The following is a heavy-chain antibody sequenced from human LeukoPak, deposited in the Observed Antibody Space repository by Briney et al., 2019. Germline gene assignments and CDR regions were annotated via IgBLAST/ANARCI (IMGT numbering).Heavy chain of an antibody. D-gene: IGHD3-22*01. CDR2: IYHSGNN. V-gene: IGHV4-30-4*08. CDR3: ARDTSGRGGGLF. Sequence: PSQTLSLTCTVSGGSISSGDYYSTWIRHSPGKGLEWIGHIYHSGNNYYNPSLKSRATMSVATPKNRFSLRLTTMTAAATAVYYGARDTSGRGGGLFWGQGTLVTVSS. J-gene: IGHJ4*02. CDR1: GGSISSGDYY.